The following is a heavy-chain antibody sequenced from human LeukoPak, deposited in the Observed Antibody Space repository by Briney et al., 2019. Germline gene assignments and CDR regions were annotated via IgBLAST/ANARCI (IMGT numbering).Heavy chain of an antibody. J-gene: IGHJ5*02. V-gene: IGHV3-23*01. Sequence: GGSLRLSCAASGFTFRSNAMSWVRQAPGKGLEWVSAISHGGGSTFYADSVKGRFAISRDNSKNTLYLQMNCLRAEDTAIYYCAKDDRGGGDCYSDLWGQGTLVTVSS. CDR3: AKDDRGGGDCYSDL. CDR1: GFTFRSNA. D-gene: IGHD2-21*02. CDR2: ISHGGGST.